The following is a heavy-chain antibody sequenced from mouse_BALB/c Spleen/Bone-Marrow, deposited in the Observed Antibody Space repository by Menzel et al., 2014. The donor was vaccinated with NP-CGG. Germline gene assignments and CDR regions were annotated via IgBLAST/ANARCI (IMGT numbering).Heavy chain of an antibody. Sequence: VKLVESGPELVKPGASVRISCRASGYAFSNSWMNWVKQRPGQGLERIGRIYPGDGDTYYNGKFKGKATLTADKSSSTAYMQLSSLTSVDSAVYFCARSDGYRALDYWGQGTSVTVSS. CDR2: IYPGDGDT. V-gene: IGHV1-82*01. CDR1: GYAFSNSW. J-gene: IGHJ4*01. D-gene: IGHD2-3*01. CDR3: ARSDGYRALDY.